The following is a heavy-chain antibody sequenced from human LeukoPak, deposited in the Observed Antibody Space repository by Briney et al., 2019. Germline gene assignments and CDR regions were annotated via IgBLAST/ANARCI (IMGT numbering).Heavy chain of an antibody. CDR3: AKDLVEHVDSSGWSSYYYYYMDV. J-gene: IGHJ6*03. V-gene: IGHV3-30*02. CDR1: GFTFSSYG. Sequence: GGSLRLSCAASGFTFSSYGMHWVRQAPGKGLEWVAFIRYDGSNKYYADSVKGRFTISRDNSKNTLYLQMNSLRAEDTAVYYCAKDLVEHVDSSGWSSYYYYYMDVWGKGTTVTISS. CDR2: IRYDGSNK. D-gene: IGHD6-19*01.